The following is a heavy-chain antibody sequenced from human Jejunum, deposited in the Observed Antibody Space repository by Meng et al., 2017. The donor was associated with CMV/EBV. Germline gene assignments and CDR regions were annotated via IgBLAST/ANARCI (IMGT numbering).Heavy chain of an antibody. CDR1: FSSYG. CDR2: IRYDGSNK. Sequence: FSSYGMHWVRQAPGKGLEWVAFIRYDGSNKYYADSVKGRFTISRDNSKNTLYLQMNSLRAEDTAVYYCAKAIGDYGVYYYYGMDVWGQGTTGTVSS. J-gene: IGHJ6*02. CDR3: AKAIGDYGVYYYYGMDV. V-gene: IGHV3-30*02. D-gene: IGHD4-17*01.